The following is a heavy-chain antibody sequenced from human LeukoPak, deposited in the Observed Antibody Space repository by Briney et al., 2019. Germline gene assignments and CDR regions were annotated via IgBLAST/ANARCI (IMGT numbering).Heavy chain of an antibody. J-gene: IGHJ4*02. Sequence: SETLSLTCTVSGGSISSSSYYWGLIRQPPGKGLELIGSIYYSGSTYYNPSLKSRVTISVDTSKNQFSLKLSSVTAADTAVYYCATELGKGLRGSFDYWGQGTLVTVSS. CDR3: ATELGKGLRGSFDY. CDR2: IYYSGST. V-gene: IGHV4-39*07. CDR1: GGSISSSSYY. D-gene: IGHD1-14*01.